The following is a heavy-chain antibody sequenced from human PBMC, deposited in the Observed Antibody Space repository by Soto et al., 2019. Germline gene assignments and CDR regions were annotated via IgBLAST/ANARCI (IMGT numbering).Heavy chain of an antibody. CDR1: GFTFSSYA. V-gene: IGHV3-30-3*01. CDR2: ISYDGSNK. D-gene: IGHD3-22*01. Sequence: GGSLRLSCAASGFTFSSYAMHWVRQAPGKGLEWVAVISYDGSNKYYADSVKGRFTISRDNSKNTLYLQMNSLRAEDTAVYYCARGGYYDSSGYVFPLYYYGMDVWGQGTTVTVSS. J-gene: IGHJ6*02. CDR3: ARGGYYDSSGYVFPLYYYGMDV.